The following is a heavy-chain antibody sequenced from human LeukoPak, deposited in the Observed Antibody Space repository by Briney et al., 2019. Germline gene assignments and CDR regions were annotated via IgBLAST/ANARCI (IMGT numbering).Heavy chain of an antibody. J-gene: IGHJ4*02. CDR2: IIPIFGTA. CDR3: ARGGAAVGYLNYYGSGSYYYFDY. Sequence: SVKVSCKASGGTFSSYAISWVRQAPGQGLEWMGGIIPIFGTANYAQKFQGRVTITADESTSTAYMELSSLRSEDTAVYYCARGGAAVGYLNYYGSGSYYYFDYWGQGTLVTVSS. CDR1: GGTFSSYA. V-gene: IGHV1-69*13. D-gene: IGHD3-10*01.